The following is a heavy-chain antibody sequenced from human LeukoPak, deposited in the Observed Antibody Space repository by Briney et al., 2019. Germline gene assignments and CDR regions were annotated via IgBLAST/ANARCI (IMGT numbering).Heavy chain of an antibody. Sequence: GGSLRLSCSASGFTFSISAMHWVRQAPGKRLQYVSVISGDGVTTSYADSVKGRFTVSRDNSKNTVYLQMSSLRVEDTAVYYCVADGRDGNNIYFYYWGQGTLVTVSS. CDR2: ISGDGVTT. CDR1: GFTFSISA. J-gene: IGHJ4*02. CDR3: VADGRDGNNIYFYY. V-gene: IGHV3-64D*06. D-gene: IGHD5-24*01.